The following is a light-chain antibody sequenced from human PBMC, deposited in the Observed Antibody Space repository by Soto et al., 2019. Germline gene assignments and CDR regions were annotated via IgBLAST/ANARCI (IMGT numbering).Light chain of an antibody. CDR2: DAS. CDR1: QSISSW. J-gene: IGKJ1*01. CDR3: QQYNNYPLT. Sequence: DIQMTQSPSTLSASVGDRVTITCRASQSISSWLAWYQQKPGKAPKVLIYDASSLESGVPSRFSGSGSGTEFTLTISSPQPDDFATYYCQQYNNYPLTFGQGTKVETK. V-gene: IGKV1-5*01.